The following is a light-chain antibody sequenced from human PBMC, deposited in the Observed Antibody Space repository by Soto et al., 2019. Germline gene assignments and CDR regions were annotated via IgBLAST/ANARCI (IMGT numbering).Light chain of an antibody. V-gene: IGLV2-8*01. J-gene: IGLJ3*02. CDR3: CSYGGYFWV. CDR2: GVT. CDR1: GSDIGAYNF. Sequence: QSALAQPPSASGSPGQSVTISCTGSGSDIGAYNFVSWYQQHPGKAPKLMIFGVTERPSGVPDRFSGSKSGNTASLTVSGLQADDEAVYYCCSYGGYFWVFGGGTKLTVL.